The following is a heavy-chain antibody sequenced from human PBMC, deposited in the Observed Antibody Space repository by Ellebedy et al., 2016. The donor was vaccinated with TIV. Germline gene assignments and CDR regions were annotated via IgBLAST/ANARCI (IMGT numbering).Heavy chain of an antibody. V-gene: IGHV4-34*01. Sequence: SETLSLXXAVYGGSFSGYYWSWIRQPPGKGLEWIGEINHSGSTNYNPSLKSRVTISVDTSKNQFSLKLSSVTAADTAVYYCARHLTTVTTYEFGYWGQGTLVTVSS. CDR1: GGSFSGYY. D-gene: IGHD4-17*01. CDR3: ARHLTTVTTYEFGY. J-gene: IGHJ4*02. CDR2: INHSGST.